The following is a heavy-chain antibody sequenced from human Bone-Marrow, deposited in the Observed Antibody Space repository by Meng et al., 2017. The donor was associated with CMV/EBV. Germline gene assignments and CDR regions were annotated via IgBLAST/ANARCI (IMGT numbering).Heavy chain of an antibody. D-gene: IGHD6-19*01. CDR2: FIPILNRA. J-gene: IGHJ4*02. CDR3: ARRLVREYYFNY. V-gene: IGHV1-69*04. Sequence: SVKVSCKASENTFTYYGLSWVRRAPGQALEWMGTFIPILNRAEYARKFQGRVKISADKSSTTTHLELSSLTSGDTAVYYCARRLVREYYFNYWGQGPLVPVSS. CDR1: ENTFTYYG.